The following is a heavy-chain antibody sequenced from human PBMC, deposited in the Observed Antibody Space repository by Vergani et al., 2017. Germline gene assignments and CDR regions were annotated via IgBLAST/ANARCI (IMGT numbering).Heavy chain of an antibody. CDR2: IHYSENT. J-gene: IGHJ5*02. Sequence: QVQLQESGPGLVQSSETLSLTCSVSFDSIRNLYCNWIRQPPGQGLEWLGSIHYSENTNYNPSLNTRVTISVDTSKNQFSLTLTTVTAADTAVYYCASVTHSGQRADRWGQGILVTVTS. CDR1: FDSIRNLY. V-gene: IGHV4-59*11. CDR3: ASVTHSGQRADR. D-gene: IGHD6-19*01.